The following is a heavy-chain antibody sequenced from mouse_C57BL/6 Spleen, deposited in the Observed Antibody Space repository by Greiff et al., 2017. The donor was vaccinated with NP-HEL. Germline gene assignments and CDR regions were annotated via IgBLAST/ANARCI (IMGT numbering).Heavy chain of an antibody. J-gene: IGHJ3*01. CDR2: IHPNSGST. V-gene: IGHV1-64*01. CDR1: GYTFTSYW. Sequence: QVQLQQPGAELVKPGASVKLSCKASGYTFTSYWMHWVKQRPGQGLEWIGMIHPNSGSTNYNEKFKSKATLTVDKSSSTAYMQLSSLTSEDSAVYYCARECYYGSSFAYWGQGTLVTVSA. D-gene: IGHD1-1*01. CDR3: ARECYYGSSFAY.